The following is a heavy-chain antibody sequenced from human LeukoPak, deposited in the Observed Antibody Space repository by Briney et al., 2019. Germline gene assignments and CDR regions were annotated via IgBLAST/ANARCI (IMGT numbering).Heavy chain of an antibody. CDR2: MNPNSGNT. CDR3: ARRGTVFADAFDI. J-gene: IGHJ3*02. D-gene: IGHD3/OR15-3a*01. CDR1: GYTFTSYD. Sequence: ASVKVSCKASGYTFTSYDINWVRQATGQGLEWMGWMNPNSGNTGYAQKFQGRVTMTRNTSISTAYMELSSLRSEDTTVYYCARRGTVFADAFDIWGQGTMVTVSS. V-gene: IGHV1-8*01.